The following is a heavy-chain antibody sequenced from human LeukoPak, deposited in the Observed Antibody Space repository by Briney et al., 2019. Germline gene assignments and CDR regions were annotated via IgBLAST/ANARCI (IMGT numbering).Heavy chain of an antibody. CDR1: GFTFSSYW. D-gene: IGHD2-15*01. CDR3: ARALPRYCSGGSCRDY. J-gene: IGHJ4*02. Sequence: QPGGSLGLSCAASGFTFSSYWMSWVRQAPGKGLEWVANIKQDGSEKYYVDSVKGRFTISRDNAKNSLYLQMNSLRAEDTAVYYCARALPRYCSGGSCRDYWGQGTLVTVSS. CDR2: IKQDGSEK. V-gene: IGHV3-7*01.